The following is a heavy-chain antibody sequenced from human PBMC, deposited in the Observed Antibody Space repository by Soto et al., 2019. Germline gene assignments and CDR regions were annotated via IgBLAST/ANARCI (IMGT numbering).Heavy chain of an antibody. CDR3: ARGRLGGAMGFDY. CDR2: IWYDGSNK. V-gene: IGHV3-33*01. CDR1: GFTFSSYG. J-gene: IGHJ4*02. D-gene: IGHD1-26*01. Sequence: QVQLVESGGGVVQPGRSLRLSCAASGFTFSSYGMHWVRQAPGKGLEWVAVIWYDGSNKYYADSVKGRFTISRDNSKNTLYLKMNSLRAEDTAVYYCARGRLGGAMGFDYWGQGTLVTVSS.